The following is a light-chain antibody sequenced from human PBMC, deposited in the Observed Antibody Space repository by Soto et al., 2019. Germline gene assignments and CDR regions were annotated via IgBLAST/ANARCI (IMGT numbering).Light chain of an antibody. J-gene: IGKJ4*01. CDR2: AAS. Sequence: EIVLTQSPGTLSLSPGERATLSCRASQSVSSSYLAWYQQKPGQAPRLLMYAASSRATGTPDRFSGSGSGTDFTLTISSLEPEDFAVYYCQQRSNWPGLTFGGGTKVDIK. V-gene: IGKV3D-20*02. CDR3: QQRSNWPGLT. CDR1: QSVSSSY.